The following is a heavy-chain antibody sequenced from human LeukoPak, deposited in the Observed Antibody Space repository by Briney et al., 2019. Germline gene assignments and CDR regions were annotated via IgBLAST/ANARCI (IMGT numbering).Heavy chain of an antibody. CDR1: GYTFTGYY. J-gene: IGHJ4*02. CDR2: INPNSGGT. V-gene: IGHV1-2*02. Sequence: ASVKVSCKASGYTFTGYYMHWVRQAPGQGLEWMGWINPNSGGTNYAQKFQGRVTMTRDTSISTAYMELSRLRSDDTAVYYCARARRRVLAGSVVDTAMVLGYWGQGTLVTVSS. CDR3: ARARRRVLAGSVVDTAMVLGY. D-gene: IGHD5-18*01.